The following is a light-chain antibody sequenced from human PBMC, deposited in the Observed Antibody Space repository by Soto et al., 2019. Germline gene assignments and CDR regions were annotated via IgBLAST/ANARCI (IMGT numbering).Light chain of an antibody. CDR1: QGSSSY. Sequence: AIQMTQSNSSLSASTGDRVTITCRASQGSSSYLAWYQQKPGKAPKLLIYAASTLQSGVPSRFSGSGSGTDFTLTISCLQSEDFATYYCQQYYSYPLTFGGGTKVDIK. CDR2: AAS. V-gene: IGKV1-8*01. J-gene: IGKJ4*01. CDR3: QQYYSYPLT.